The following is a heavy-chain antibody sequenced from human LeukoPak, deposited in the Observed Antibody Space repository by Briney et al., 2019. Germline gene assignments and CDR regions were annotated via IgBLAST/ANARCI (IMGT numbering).Heavy chain of an antibody. V-gene: IGHV3-30*03. Sequence: GGSLRLSCVASGFTFSDYGIQWVRQAPGKGLEWVAVVAKDGGHKVYSDSVKGRLSISRGNSKNTAFLQMDSLRTEDAAVYFCAREHSHSNWFFDLWGPGTPVTVSS. CDR3: AREHSHSNWFFDL. J-gene: IGHJ2*01. CDR1: GFTFSDYG. CDR2: VAKDGGHK. D-gene: IGHD4-11*01.